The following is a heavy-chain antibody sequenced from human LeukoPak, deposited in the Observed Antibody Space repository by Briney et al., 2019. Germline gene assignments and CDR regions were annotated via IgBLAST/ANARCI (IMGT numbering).Heavy chain of an antibody. V-gene: IGHV3-48*01. Sequence: GGSLRLSCAASGFTFSSYSMNWVRQAPGKGLEWISYISETSSFMYYADSVKGRFTISRDNAKNSLYLQMSSLRAEDTAVYYCARENYYGSGIDYWGQGTLVTVSS. CDR2: ISETSSFM. D-gene: IGHD3-10*01. J-gene: IGHJ4*02. CDR3: ARENYYGSGIDY. CDR1: GFTFSSYS.